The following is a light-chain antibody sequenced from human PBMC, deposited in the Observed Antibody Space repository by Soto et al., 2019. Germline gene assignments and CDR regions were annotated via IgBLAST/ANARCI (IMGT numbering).Light chain of an antibody. Sequence: QSVLTQSPSASGSPGQSVTISCTGTSSDVGNYKYVSWYQQHPGKAPKLMIYEVSKRPSGVPDRFSGSKSGHTASLTVSGLQVEDEADYYCSSYAGSNLGVFGGGTKLTVL. J-gene: IGLJ3*02. CDR2: EVS. CDR1: SSDVGNYKY. CDR3: SSYAGSNLGV. V-gene: IGLV2-8*01.